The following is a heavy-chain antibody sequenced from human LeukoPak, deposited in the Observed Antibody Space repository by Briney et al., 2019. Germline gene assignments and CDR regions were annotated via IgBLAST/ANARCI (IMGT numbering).Heavy chain of an antibody. CDR1: GGSFSGYY. V-gene: IGHV4-34*01. D-gene: IGHD6-13*01. CDR2: INHSGST. J-gene: IGHJ6*03. CDR3: ARGGSYSRGYYYYYMDV. Sequence: SETLSLTCAVYGGSFSGYYWSWIRQPPGKGLEWIGEINHSGSTNYNPSLQSRVTISVDTSKNQFSLTLSSVTAADTAVCYCARGGSYSRGYYYYYMDVWGKGTTVTVSS.